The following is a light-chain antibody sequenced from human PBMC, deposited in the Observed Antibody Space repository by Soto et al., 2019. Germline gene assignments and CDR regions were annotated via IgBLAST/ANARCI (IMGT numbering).Light chain of an antibody. CDR3: QQYSSSPLT. V-gene: IGKV3-20*01. Sequence: EIVLTQSPGTLSLSPGERATLSCGTSQSVRSSHLAWYQQKPGQAPRLLIYGASSRATGIPDRFSGSGSGTDFTLTISRLEPEDFAVYHCQQYSSSPLTFGGGTKVEIK. CDR2: GAS. CDR1: QSVRSSH. J-gene: IGKJ4*01.